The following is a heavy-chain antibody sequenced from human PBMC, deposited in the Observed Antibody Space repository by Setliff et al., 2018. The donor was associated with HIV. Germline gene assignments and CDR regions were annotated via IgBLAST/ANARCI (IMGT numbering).Heavy chain of an antibody. CDR3: ARAQYQLLEPPTYNWFDP. J-gene: IGHJ5*02. D-gene: IGHD2-2*01. Sequence: AASVKVSCKASGDTFSSYAISWVRQAPGQGLEWMGGIIPILGIANYAQKFQDRVTITADKSTDTAYMELSSLRSEDTAVYYCARAQYQLLEPPTYNWFDPWGQGTLVT. CDR1: GDTFSSYA. V-gene: IGHV1-69*10. CDR2: IIPILGIA.